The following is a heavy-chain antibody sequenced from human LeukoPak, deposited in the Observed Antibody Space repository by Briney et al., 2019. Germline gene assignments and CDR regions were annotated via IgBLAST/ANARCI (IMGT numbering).Heavy chain of an antibody. D-gene: IGHD6-13*01. CDR2: IYSGGST. Sequence: PGGSLRLSCAASEFSVGSNYMTWVRQAPGKGLEWVSLIYSGGSTYYADSVKGRFTISRDNSKNTLYLQMNSLKAEDTAVYYCAKEGLRAAAGTGFDYWGQGTLVTVSS. CDR1: EFSVGSNY. V-gene: IGHV3-66*01. CDR3: AKEGLRAAAGTGFDY. J-gene: IGHJ4*02.